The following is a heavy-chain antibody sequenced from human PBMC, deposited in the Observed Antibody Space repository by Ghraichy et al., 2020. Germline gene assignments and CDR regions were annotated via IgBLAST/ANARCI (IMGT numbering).Heavy chain of an antibody. CDR1: GFTFSSYG. V-gene: IGHV3-33*01. Sequence: GGSLRLSCAASGFTFSSYGMHWVRQAPGKGLEWVAVIWYDGSDKYYADSVKGRFTISRDNSKNTLYLQMHSLRAEDTAVYYCARERTDYDSSGYNYVCAFDICGQGTMVTVSS. D-gene: IGHD3-22*01. CDR3: ARERTDYDSSGYNYVCAFDI. J-gene: IGHJ3*02. CDR2: IWYDGSDK.